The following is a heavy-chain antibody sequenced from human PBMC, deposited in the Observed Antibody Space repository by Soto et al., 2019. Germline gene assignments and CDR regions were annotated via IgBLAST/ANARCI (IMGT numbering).Heavy chain of an antibody. CDR3: VRVSGGYYYYYMGV. CDR2: ISSSSRSI. D-gene: IGHD3-10*01. J-gene: IGHJ6*03. Sequence: GGSLRLSCVGSGFTFSSYDMNWVRQAPGKGLEWISYISSSSRSIYYADSVKGRFTISRDNAKDSLYLQMNSLRAEDTAVYYCVRVSGGYYYYYMGVWGKGTTVTVSS. CDR1: GFTFSSYD. V-gene: IGHV3-48*01.